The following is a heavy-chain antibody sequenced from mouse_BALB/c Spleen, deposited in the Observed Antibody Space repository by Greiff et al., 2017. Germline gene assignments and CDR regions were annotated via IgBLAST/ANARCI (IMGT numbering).Heavy chain of an antibody. CDR3: ARSYYYGLYAMDY. CDR1: GYTFTSYW. V-gene: IGHV1S81*02. Sequence: QVQLQQPGAELVKPGASVKLSCKASGYTFTSYWMHWVKQRPGQGLEWIGEINPSNGRTNYNEKFKSKATLTVDKSSSTAYMQLSSLTSEDSAVYFCARSYYYGLYAMDYWGQGTPVTVSS. CDR2: INPSNGRT. D-gene: IGHD1-1*01. J-gene: IGHJ4*01.